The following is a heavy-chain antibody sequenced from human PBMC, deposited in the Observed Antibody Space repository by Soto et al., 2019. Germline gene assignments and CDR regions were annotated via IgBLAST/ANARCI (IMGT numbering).Heavy chain of an antibody. V-gene: IGHV1-2*02. CDR1: GYTFTGYY. CDR2: INPNSGGT. D-gene: IGHD6-13*01. Sequence: GASVKVSCKASGYTFTGYYMHWVRQAPGQGLERMGWINPNSGGTNYAQKFQGRVTMTRDTSISTAYMELSRLRSDDTAVYYCARGGYSSSWSSDYYGMDVWGQGTTVTVSS. CDR3: ARGGYSSSWSSDYYGMDV. J-gene: IGHJ6*02.